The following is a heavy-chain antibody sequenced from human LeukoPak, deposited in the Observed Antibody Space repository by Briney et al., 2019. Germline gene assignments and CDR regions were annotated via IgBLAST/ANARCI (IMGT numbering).Heavy chain of an antibody. V-gene: IGHV4-59*01. CDR2: IYYSGST. CDR3: AREDRIAAAGRLFDY. Sequence: SETLSLTRTVSGGSISSYYWSWIRQPPGKGLEWIGYIYYSGSTNYNPSPKSRVTISVDTSKNQFSLKLSSVTAADTAVYYCAREDRIAAAGRLFDYWGQGTLVTVSS. D-gene: IGHD6-13*01. J-gene: IGHJ4*02. CDR1: GGSISSYY.